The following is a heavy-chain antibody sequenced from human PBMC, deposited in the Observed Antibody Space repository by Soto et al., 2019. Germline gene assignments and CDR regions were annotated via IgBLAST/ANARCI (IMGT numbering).Heavy chain of an antibody. CDR3: APALRGALKFFGLVPSFDY. Sequence: QVHLQQWGAGLLKPSETLSLTCAVYGGSFSGYYWSWIRQPPGKGLEWIGEINHSGYTNYNPSLKSRGTISADTSKNQFSLKLPSVTAADTAVYYGAPALRGALKFFGLVPSFDYWGQGTLVSVSS. V-gene: IGHV4-34*01. J-gene: IGHJ4*02. D-gene: IGHD3-3*01. CDR1: GGSFSGYY. CDR2: INHSGYT.